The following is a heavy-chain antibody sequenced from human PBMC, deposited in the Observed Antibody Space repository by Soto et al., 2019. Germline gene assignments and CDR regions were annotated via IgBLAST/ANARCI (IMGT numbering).Heavy chain of an antibody. V-gene: IGHV1-69*02. CDR1: GGTFSTYS. CDR3: TIGSWSGEVFDI. J-gene: IGHJ3*02. CDR2: IIPMLGIA. D-gene: IGHD2-21*01. Sequence: QVQLVQSGAEVKKPGSSVKVSCKDSGGTFSTYSMFWVRQAPGQGLEWMGRIIPMLGIANYAQRFQDRATITADKSTATAYMELSSLRSEDTALYYCTIGSWSGEVFDIWGQGTMVTVSS.